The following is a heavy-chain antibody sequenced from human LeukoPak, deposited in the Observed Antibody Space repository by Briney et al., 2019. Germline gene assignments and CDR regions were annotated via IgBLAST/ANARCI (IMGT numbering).Heavy chain of an antibody. Sequence: KAGAFLQISCECSGSIFNGDWIWWGRRLPGEGVEGRVSIYSDGFATSYTPSFQPQLTIPAYKSVSTAYFQCTSLQASDTAMYSCARPNITSYYDSRGYDAFDVWGQGPMVTVSS. CDR3: ARPNITSYYDSRGYDAFDV. CDR2: IYSDGFAT. CDR1: GSIFNGDW. V-gene: IGHV5-51*01. J-gene: IGHJ3*01. D-gene: IGHD3-22*01.